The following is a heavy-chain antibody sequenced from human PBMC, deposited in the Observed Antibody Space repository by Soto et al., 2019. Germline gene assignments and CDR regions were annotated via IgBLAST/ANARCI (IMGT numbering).Heavy chain of an antibody. V-gene: IGHV3-21*06. CDR3: ARESEDLTSNFDY. Sequence: GGSLRLSCAASGFTFTRYSMNWVRQAPGKGLEWVSSISSTTNYIYYGDSMKGRFTISRDNAKNSLYLEMNSLRAEDTAVYYCARESEDLTSNFDYWGRGTLVTVSS. CDR2: ISSTTNYI. CDR1: GFTFTRYS. J-gene: IGHJ4*02.